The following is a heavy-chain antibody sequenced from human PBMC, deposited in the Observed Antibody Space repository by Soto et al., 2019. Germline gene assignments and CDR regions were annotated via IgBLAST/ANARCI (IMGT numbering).Heavy chain of an antibody. Sequence: HPGGSLRLSCAASGFTFSSYAMSWVRQAPGKGLEWVSAISGSGGSTYYADSVKGRFTISRDNSKNTLYLQMNSLRAEDKAVYYCAKDLYYDFWSGPYFDYWGQGTLVTVS. CDR2: ISGSGGST. V-gene: IGHV3-23*01. D-gene: IGHD3-3*01. CDR1: GFTFSSYA. CDR3: AKDLYYDFWSGPYFDY. J-gene: IGHJ4*02.